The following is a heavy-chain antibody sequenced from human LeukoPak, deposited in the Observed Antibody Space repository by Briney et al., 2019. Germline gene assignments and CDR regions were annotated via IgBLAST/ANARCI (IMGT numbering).Heavy chain of an antibody. CDR1: GFTFSTYG. Sequence: GRSLRLSRAASGFTFSTYGMHWVRQAPGKGLEWVAVIGYDGSNKYYADSVKGRFTISRDNSKNTLYLQMSSLRDEDTAVYYCAKDLEQLLWFGGLDVWGKGTTVTVSS. J-gene: IGHJ6*04. CDR3: AKDLEQLLWFGGLDV. CDR2: IGYDGSNK. D-gene: IGHD3-10*01. V-gene: IGHV3-33*06.